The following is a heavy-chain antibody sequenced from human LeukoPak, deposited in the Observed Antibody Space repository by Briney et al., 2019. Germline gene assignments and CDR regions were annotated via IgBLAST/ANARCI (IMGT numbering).Heavy chain of an antibody. CDR2: IYYSGST. CDR1: GGSISSSSYY. D-gene: IGHD3-3*01. Sequence: PSETLSLTCTVSGGSISSSSYYWGWIRQPPGKGLEWIGSIYYSGSTYYNPSLKSRVTISVDTSKNQFSLKLSSVTAADTAVYYCARLPFPLYDFWSGYYSDDAFDIWGQGTMVTVSS. J-gene: IGHJ3*02. V-gene: IGHV4-39*01. CDR3: ARLPFPLYDFWSGYYSDDAFDI.